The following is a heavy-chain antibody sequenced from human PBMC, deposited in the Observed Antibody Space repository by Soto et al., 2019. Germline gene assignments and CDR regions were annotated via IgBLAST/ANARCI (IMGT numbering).Heavy chain of an antibody. D-gene: IGHD4-17*01. CDR1: EFTFANAW. Sequence: PGGSLRLSCAASEFTFANAWISWVRQAPGKGLGWVGRIKSKADGGTTDYAAPVKGRFTISRDESQNTLYLQMNSLKTEDTAVYYCTSLYYGHWGQGTPVTVSS. CDR3: TSLYYGH. V-gene: IGHV3-15*01. CDR2: IKSKADGGTT. J-gene: IGHJ4*02.